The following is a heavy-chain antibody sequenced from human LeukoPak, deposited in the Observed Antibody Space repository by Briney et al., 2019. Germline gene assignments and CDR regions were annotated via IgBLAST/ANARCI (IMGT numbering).Heavy chain of an antibody. V-gene: IGHV4-39*01. CDR2: IYYSGST. CDR1: GGSISSSSYY. J-gene: IGHJ4*02. D-gene: IGHD2-15*01. CDR3: ASRIPDCSGGSCYSTLWDY. Sequence: SETLSLTCTVSGGSISSSSYYRGWIRQPPGKGLEWIGSIYYSGSTYYNPSLKSRVTISVDTSKNQFSLNLSSVTAADTAVYYCASRIPDCSGGSCYSTLWDYWGQGTLVTVSS.